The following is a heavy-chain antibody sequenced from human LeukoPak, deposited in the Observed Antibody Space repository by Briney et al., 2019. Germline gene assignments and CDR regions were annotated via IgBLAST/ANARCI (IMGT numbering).Heavy chain of an antibody. V-gene: IGHV3-74*01. Sequence: GGSLRLSCTASGFTFSNYWMHWVRQAPGKGLVWVSRISGDGVNTAYADSVKGQFTISRDNAKNTLYLQMNSLRVEDTAVYYCARTSYYFDSWGQGTLVTVSS. D-gene: IGHD3-16*01. J-gene: IGHJ4*02. CDR3: ARTSYYFDS. CDR1: GFTFSNYW. CDR2: ISGDGVNT.